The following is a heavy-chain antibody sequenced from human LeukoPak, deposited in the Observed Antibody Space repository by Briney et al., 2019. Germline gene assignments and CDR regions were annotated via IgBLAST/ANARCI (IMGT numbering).Heavy chain of an antibody. D-gene: IGHD1-1*01. Sequence: GASVKVSCKASGYNFSVNYMHWVRQAPGQGLEWMGRINPIGGDTNYVQNFQGRVTMTRDTSISTAHMELSRLRSDDTAVYYCAREVTTGTFNNWGQGTLVTVSS. CDR2: INPIGGDT. J-gene: IGHJ4*02. CDR1: GYNFSVNY. CDR3: AREVTTGTFNN. V-gene: IGHV1-2*06.